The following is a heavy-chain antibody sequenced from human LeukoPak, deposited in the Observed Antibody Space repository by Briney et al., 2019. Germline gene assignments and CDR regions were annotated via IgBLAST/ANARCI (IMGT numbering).Heavy chain of an antibody. CDR1: GYTFTSYY. V-gene: IGHV1-46*01. D-gene: IGHD2-2*02. CDR2: INPSGGST. J-gene: IGHJ4*02. Sequence: ASVKVSCKASGYTFTSYYMHWVRQAPGQGLEWMGIINPSGGSTSYAQKFQGRVTMTRDMSTSTVYMELSSLRSEDTAVYYCARGYCSSTSCYTILFGSGGQPTIGDYWGQGTLVTVSS. CDR3: ARGYCSSTSCYTILFGSGGQPTIGDY.